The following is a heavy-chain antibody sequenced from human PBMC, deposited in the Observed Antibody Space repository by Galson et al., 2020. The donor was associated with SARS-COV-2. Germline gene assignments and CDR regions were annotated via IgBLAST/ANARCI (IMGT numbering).Heavy chain of an antibody. CDR3: AKGVYYYDSSGYYYPPHYYYYYMDV. J-gene: IGHJ6*03. CDR2: ISYDGSNK. D-gene: IGHD3-22*01. CDR1: GFTFSSYG. V-gene: IGHV3-30*18. Sequence: GGSLRLSCAASGFTFSSYGMHWVRQAPGKGLEWVAVISYDGSNKYYADSVKGRFTISRDNSKNTLYLQMNSLRAEDTAVYYCAKGVYYYDSSGYYYPPHYYYYYMDVWGKGTTVTVSS.